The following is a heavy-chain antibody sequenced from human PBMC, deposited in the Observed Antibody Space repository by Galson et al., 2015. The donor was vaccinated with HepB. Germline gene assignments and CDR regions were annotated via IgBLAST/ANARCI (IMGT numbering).Heavy chain of an antibody. Sequence: SLRLSCAASGFTFSSYGMHWVRQAPGKGLEWVAVISYDGSNKYYADSVKGRFTISRDNSKNTLYLQMNSLRAEDTAVYYCAKDLLYYGGNSRGVDAFDIWGQGTMVTVSS. CDR3: AKDLLYYGGNSRGVDAFDI. V-gene: IGHV3-30*18. J-gene: IGHJ3*02. D-gene: IGHD4-23*01. CDR1: GFTFSSYG. CDR2: ISYDGSNK.